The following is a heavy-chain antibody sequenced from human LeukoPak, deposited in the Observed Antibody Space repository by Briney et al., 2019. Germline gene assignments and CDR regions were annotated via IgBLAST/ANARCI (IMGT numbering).Heavy chain of an antibody. CDR3: ARGLGYCSSTSCYGFDY. CDR1: GFTFSSYA. D-gene: IGHD2-2*01. CDR2: ISYDGSNK. J-gene: IGHJ4*02. Sequence: GRSLRLSCAASGFTFSSYAMHWVRQAPGKGLEWVAVISYDGSNKYYADSVKGRFTISRDNSKNTVYLQMNSLRAEDTAVYYCARGLGYCSSTSCYGFDYWGQGTLVTVSS. V-gene: IGHV3-30*04.